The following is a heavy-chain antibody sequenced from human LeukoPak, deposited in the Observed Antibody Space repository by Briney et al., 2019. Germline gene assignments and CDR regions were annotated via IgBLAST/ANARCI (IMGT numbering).Heavy chain of an antibody. V-gene: IGHV1-8*01. J-gene: IGHJ3*02. Sequence: ASVKVSCKASGYTFTSYDINWVRQATGQGLEWMGWMNPNSGNTGYAQKFQGRVTMTRNTSISTAYMELSSLRSEDTAVYYCATDRLGGSYDGEAFDIWGQGTMVTVSS. CDR3: ATDRLGGSYDGEAFDI. CDR2: MNPNSGNT. CDR1: GYTFTSYD. D-gene: IGHD1-26*01.